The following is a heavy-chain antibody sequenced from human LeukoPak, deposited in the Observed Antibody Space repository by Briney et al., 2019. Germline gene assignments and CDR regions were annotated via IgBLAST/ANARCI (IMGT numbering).Heavy chain of an antibody. CDR1: GYTFTSYG. CDR2: ISAYNGNT. J-gene: IGHJ6*03. V-gene: IGHV1-18*01. Sequence: ASVKVSCKASGYTFTSYGISWVRQAPGQGLEWMGWISAYNGNTNYAQKLQGRVTMTTDASTSTAYMELRSLRSDDTAVYYCARDRPSTTIFGVVISSYYMDVWGKGTPVTVSS. CDR3: ARDRPSTTIFGVVISSYYMDV. D-gene: IGHD3-3*01.